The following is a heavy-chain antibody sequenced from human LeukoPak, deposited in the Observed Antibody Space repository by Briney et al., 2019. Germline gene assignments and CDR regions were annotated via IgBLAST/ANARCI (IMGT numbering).Heavy chain of an antibody. CDR3: ARGNYVWGSYRYTHFDY. CDR2: INHSGST. J-gene: IGHJ4*02. Sequence: SETLSLTCAVYGESFSGYYWSWIRQPPGKGLEWIGEINHSGSTNYNPSLKSRVTISVDTSKNQFSLKLSSVTAADTAVYYCARGNYVWGSYRYTHFDYWGQGTLVTVSS. V-gene: IGHV4-34*01. CDR1: GESFSGYY. D-gene: IGHD3-16*02.